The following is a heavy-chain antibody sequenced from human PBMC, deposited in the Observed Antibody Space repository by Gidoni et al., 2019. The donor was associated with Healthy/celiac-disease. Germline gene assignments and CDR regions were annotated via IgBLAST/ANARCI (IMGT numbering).Heavy chain of an antibody. CDR3: ARWGRDYSAFDI. Sequence: EVQLVESGGGLVQPGGSLRLSCAASVFTFSSYWMPWVRQDPGKGLVWGSRINRDGSSTSYADSVKGRFTISRDNAKNTLYLQMNSLRAEDTAVYYCARWGRDYSAFDIWGQGTMVTVSS. D-gene: IGHD4-17*01. J-gene: IGHJ3*02. CDR1: VFTFSSYW. CDR2: INRDGSST. V-gene: IGHV3-74*01.